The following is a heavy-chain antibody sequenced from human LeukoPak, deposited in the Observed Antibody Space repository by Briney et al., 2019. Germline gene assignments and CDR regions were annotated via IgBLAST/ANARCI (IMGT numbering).Heavy chain of an antibody. CDR1: GGTFSSYA. CDR2: IIPILGIA. V-gene: IGHV1-69*04. Sequence: SVKVSCKASGGTFSSYAISWVRQAPGQGLEWMGRIIPILGIAIYAQKFQGRVTMTEDTSTDTAYMELSSLRSEDTAVYYCATSASGSYYGAFDIWGQGTMVTVSS. J-gene: IGHJ3*02. CDR3: ATSASGSYYGAFDI. D-gene: IGHD1-26*01.